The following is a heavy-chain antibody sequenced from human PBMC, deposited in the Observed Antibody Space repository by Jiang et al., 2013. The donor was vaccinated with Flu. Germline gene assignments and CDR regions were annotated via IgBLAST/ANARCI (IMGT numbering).Heavy chain of an antibody. Sequence: GLVWVSRINSDGSTITYADSVKGRFTISRDNAKNTLYLQMNSLRAEDTAVYYCASSLYRFYARGGNWGQGTLVTVSS. J-gene: IGHJ4*02. D-gene: IGHD5/OR15-5a*01. V-gene: IGHV3-74*01. CDR3: ASSLYRFYARGGN. CDR2: INSDGSTI.